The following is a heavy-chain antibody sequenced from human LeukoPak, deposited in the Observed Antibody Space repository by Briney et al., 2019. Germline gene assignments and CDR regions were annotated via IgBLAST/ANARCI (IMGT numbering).Heavy chain of an antibody. D-gene: IGHD2-2*01. V-gene: IGHV4-30-4*02. J-gene: IGHJ6*02. Sequence: SETLSLTCTVSGGSISSGDYYWSWIRQPPGKGLEWIAYMYYSGSTYYNPSLKSRVTISVDTSKNQFSLKLSSVTAADTAVYYCARASAGYCSSTSCYARAGYYYYGMDVWGQGTTVTVSS. CDR3: ARASAGYCSSTSCYARAGYYYYGMDV. CDR1: GGSISSGDYY. CDR2: MYYSGST.